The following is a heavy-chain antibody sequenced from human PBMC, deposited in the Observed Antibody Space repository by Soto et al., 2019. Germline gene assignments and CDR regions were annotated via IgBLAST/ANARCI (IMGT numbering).Heavy chain of an antibody. J-gene: IGHJ6*02. CDR2: ISYDGSNK. CDR1: GGHCSNYP. V-gene: IGHV3-30*18. CDR3: AKPDVVISEGYGMDV. Sequence: GGSPRLSGAASGGHCSNYPMHLVRQATGKGLEWVAVISYDGSNKYYADSVKGRFTISRDNSKNTLYLQMNSLRAEDTAVYYCAKPDVVISEGYGMDVWGQGSTVTFSS. D-gene: IGHD3-22*01.